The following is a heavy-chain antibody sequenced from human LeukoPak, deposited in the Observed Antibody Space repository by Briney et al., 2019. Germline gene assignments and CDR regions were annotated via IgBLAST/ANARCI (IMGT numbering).Heavy chain of an antibody. Sequence: GGSLRLSCAASGFTFDDYAMHWVRQAPGKGLEWVSGISWNSGSIDYADSVKGRFTISRDNAKNSLYLQMNSLRAEDTALYYCAKARGATRPSPFYYWGQGTLVTVSS. D-gene: IGHD1/OR15-1a*01. CDR3: AKARGATRPSPFYY. CDR1: GFTFDDYA. V-gene: IGHV3-9*01. CDR2: ISWNSGSI. J-gene: IGHJ4*02.